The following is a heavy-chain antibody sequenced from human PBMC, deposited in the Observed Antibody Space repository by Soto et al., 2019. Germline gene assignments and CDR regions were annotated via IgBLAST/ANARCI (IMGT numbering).Heavy chain of an antibody. J-gene: IGHJ4*02. CDR3: AKVSRLRDFDY. D-gene: IGHD6-25*01. V-gene: IGHV3-23*01. CDR1: GFTFSSYA. Sequence: GGSLRLSCAASGFTFSSYAMSWGRQAPGKGLEWVSAISGSGGSTYFSDSVKGRFTISRYNSKNTLYLQMNSLRAEDTSVYYCAKVSRLRDFDYWGQGTLVTVSS. CDR2: ISGSGGST.